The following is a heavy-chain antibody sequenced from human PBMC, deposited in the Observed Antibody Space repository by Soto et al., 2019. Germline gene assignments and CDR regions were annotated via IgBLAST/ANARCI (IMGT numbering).Heavy chain of an antibody. Sequence: QLQLQESGPGLVKPSETLSLTCTVSGGSISSSSYYWGWIRQPPGKGLEWIGSIYYSGSTYYNPSXXXRVTISVDTSXXQXSXXLSSVTAADTAVYYCARHLQAYCGGDCYSFPNFDYWGQGTLVTVSS. CDR3: ARHLQAYCGGDCYSFPNFDY. V-gene: IGHV4-39*01. CDR2: IYYSGST. J-gene: IGHJ4*02. CDR1: GGSISSSSYY. D-gene: IGHD2-21*02.